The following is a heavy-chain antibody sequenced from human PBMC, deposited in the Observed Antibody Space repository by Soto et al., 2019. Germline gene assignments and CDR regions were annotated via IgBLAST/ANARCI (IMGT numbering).Heavy chain of an antibody. CDR1: GFTFSSYA. CDR3: VRDWAEIGTGYYQLDS. V-gene: IGHV3-30-3*01. Sequence: GGSLRLSCAASGFTFSSYAMHWVRQTPGKGLEWVAGTPFDGSNKYYADSVKGRFTISRDNPKNTLYLQMNSLIPQDTAVYYCVRDWAEIGTGYYQLDSWGQGTLVTVSS. D-gene: IGHD3-22*01. CDR2: TPFDGSNK. J-gene: IGHJ4*02.